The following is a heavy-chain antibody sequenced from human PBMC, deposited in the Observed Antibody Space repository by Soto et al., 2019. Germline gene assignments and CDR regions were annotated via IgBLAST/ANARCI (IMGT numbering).Heavy chain of an antibody. CDR1: GFRFRDYW. CDR3: ARVTTMGGY. V-gene: IGHV3-7*01. Sequence: EVQLVESGGGLVQPGGSLRLSCAASGFRFRDYWMYWVRQTPGKGLEWVANIKQDGSEKYYVDSVRGRFTISRDNARNSLFLQMDALRAEDTAVYFCARVTTMGGYWGQGTLVTVSS. J-gene: IGHJ4*02. CDR2: IKQDGSEK. D-gene: IGHD4-17*01.